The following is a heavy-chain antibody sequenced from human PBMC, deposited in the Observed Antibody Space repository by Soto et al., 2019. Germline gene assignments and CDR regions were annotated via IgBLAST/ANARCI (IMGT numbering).Heavy chain of an antibody. D-gene: IGHD2-15*01. CDR2: IIPGFGTA. V-gene: IGHV1-69*01. CDR1: GGSFTTYA. J-gene: IGHJ6*02. CDR3: ARSEVEITTAKYYYYAVDV. Sequence: QVQLVQSGAEVKKHGSSVNVSCKASGGSFTTYAFSWVRQAPGQGLEWMGGIIPGFGTAVYAQRIVSRFSISADESTTTVYMELSRLTSEDTAVYYCARSEVEITTAKYYYYAVDVWGQGTTVTVAS.